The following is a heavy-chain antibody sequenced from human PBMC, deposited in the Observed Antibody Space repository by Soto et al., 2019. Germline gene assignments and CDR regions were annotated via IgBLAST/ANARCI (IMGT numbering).Heavy chain of an antibody. CDR2: IYYSGST. V-gene: IGHV4-31*03. Sequence: QVQLQESGPGLVKPSQTLSLPCPVSGGSISSGGYSWSWIRQRPGQGLEWLGYIYYSGSTYYHPSLKSRVTISVDTSKNQFSLKLSSVTAADTAVYYCARVAVYGDYFDYWGQGTLVTVSS. J-gene: IGHJ4*02. CDR3: ARVAVYGDYFDY. CDR1: GGSISSGGYS. D-gene: IGHD4-17*01.